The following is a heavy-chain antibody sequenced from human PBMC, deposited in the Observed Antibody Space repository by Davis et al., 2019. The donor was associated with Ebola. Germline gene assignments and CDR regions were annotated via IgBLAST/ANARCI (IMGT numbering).Heavy chain of an antibody. CDR3: ARVKLLSAAEMYFDY. J-gene: IGHJ4*02. CDR2: ITWNSGTI. CDR1: GSTFDDYA. Sequence: SLKISCVASGSTFDDYAMQWVRQAPGRGLEWVSGITWNSGTIGYADSVKGRFTISRHNSKDTLYLQMSDLRTEDTAVYYCARVKLLSAAEMYFDYWGQGALVTVSS. D-gene: IGHD2/OR15-2a*01. V-gene: IGHV3-9*01.